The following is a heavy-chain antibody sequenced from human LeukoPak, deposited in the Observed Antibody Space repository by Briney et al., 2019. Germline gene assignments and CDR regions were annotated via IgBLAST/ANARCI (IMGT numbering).Heavy chain of an antibody. Sequence: SETLSLTCAVYGGFFSGYYWSWIRQPPGKGLEWIGEINHSGCTNYNPSLKSRVTISVDTSKNQFSLKLSSVTAADTAVYYCARGNGNYYDSSGLDYWGQGTLVTVSS. CDR1: GGFFSGYY. CDR3: ARGNGNYYDSSGLDY. CDR2: INHSGCT. J-gene: IGHJ4*02. D-gene: IGHD3-22*01. V-gene: IGHV4-34*01.